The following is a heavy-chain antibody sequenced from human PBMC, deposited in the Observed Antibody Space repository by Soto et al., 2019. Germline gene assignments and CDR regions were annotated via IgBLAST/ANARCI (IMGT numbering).Heavy chain of an antibody. CDR2: ISYDGSNK. CDR1: GFTFSSYA. J-gene: IGHJ6*02. Sequence: PLRLSCAASGFTFSSYAMHWVRQAPGKGLEWVAVISYDGSNKYYADSVKGRFTISRDNSKNTLYLQMNSLRAEDTAVYYCARDYRYFDWLPKKVGYGMDVWGQGTTVTVSS. V-gene: IGHV3-30-3*01. CDR3: ARDYRYFDWLPKKVGYGMDV. D-gene: IGHD3-9*01.